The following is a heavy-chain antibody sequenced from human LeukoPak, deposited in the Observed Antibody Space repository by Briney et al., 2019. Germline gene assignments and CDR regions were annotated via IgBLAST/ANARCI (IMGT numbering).Heavy chain of an antibody. CDR2: INTNTGNP. D-gene: IGHD6-19*01. Sequence: GASVKVSCKASGYTFTTYAMNWVRQAPGQGLEWMGWINTNTGNPTYAQGFTGRFVFSLDTSVSTAYLQISSLKAEDTAVYYCARDVGGYREQWPYDYWGQGTLVTVSS. V-gene: IGHV7-4-1*02. CDR1: GYTFTTYA. J-gene: IGHJ4*02. CDR3: ARDVGGYREQWPYDY.